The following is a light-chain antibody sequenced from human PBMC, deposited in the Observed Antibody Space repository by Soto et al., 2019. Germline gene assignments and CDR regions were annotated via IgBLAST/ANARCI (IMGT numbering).Light chain of an antibody. Sequence: DVVMTQSPLSLPVTLGQPASISCRSSQSLVYSDGNTSLNWFQQRPGQSPRRLIYKVSNRDSGVPHRFSGSGSGTDFTLKISRVEAEDVGVYYCMQGKHWPGVTFGQGTRLEIK. CDR2: KVS. CDR1: QSLVYSDGNTS. CDR3: MQGKHWPGVT. V-gene: IGKV2-30*01. J-gene: IGKJ5*01.